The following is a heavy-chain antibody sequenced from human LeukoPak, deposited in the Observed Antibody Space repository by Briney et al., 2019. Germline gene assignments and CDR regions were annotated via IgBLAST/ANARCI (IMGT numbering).Heavy chain of an antibody. V-gene: IGHV3-64*04. CDR2: ISTNGGST. D-gene: IGHD6-19*01. CDR1: GFTFSSYA. Sequence: PGGSLRLSCSASGFTFSSYAMYWVRQAPGKGLEYVSGISTNGGSTDYADSVKGRFTISRDNSKNTLYMQMNSLRAGDTAVYYCAKDLSSSGFRIDYWGQGTLVTVSS. J-gene: IGHJ4*02. CDR3: AKDLSSSGFRIDY.